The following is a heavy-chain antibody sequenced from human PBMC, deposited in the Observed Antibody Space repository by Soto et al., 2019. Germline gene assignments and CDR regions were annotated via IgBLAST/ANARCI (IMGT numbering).Heavy chain of an antibody. CDR3: AGGVLMVYATTDDWYYFDY. CDR2: ISAYNGNT. Sequence: ASVKVSCKASGYTFTSYGISWVRQAPGQGLEWMGWISAYNGNTNYAQKLQGRVTMTTDTSTSTAYMELRSLRSDDTAVYYCAGGVLMVYATTDDWYYFDYWGQGTLVTVSS. V-gene: IGHV1-18*01. CDR1: GYTFTSYG. D-gene: IGHD2-8*01. J-gene: IGHJ4*02.